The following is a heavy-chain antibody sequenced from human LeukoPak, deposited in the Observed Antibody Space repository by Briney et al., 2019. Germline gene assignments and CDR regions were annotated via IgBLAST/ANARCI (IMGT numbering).Heavy chain of an antibody. J-gene: IGHJ4*02. CDR3: AKAADYGDPYYFDY. CDR2: IIGGAGGT. Sequence: GGSLRLSCAASGFSFSSHGMSWVRQAPGKGLEWVSGIIGGAGGTYYADSVKGRFTISRDNSKNTLYLQMNSLRAEDTAVYYCAKAADYGDPYYFDYWGQGTLVTVSS. CDR1: GFSFSSHG. D-gene: IGHD4-17*01. V-gene: IGHV3-23*01.